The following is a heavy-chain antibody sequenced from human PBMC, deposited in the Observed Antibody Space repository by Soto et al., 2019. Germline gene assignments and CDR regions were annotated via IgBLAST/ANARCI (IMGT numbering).Heavy chain of an antibody. D-gene: IGHD3-3*01. V-gene: IGHV4-34*01. CDR3: ARVRDWFDP. J-gene: IGHJ5*02. Sequence: LSLTCAVYGGSFSGYYWNWIRQPPGKGLEWIGEIDHSGCTNYNPSLKSRVTISVDTSKNQFSLRLTSVTAADTAVYYCARVRDWFDPWGQGTLVTVSS. CDR1: GGSFSGYY. CDR2: IDHSGCT.